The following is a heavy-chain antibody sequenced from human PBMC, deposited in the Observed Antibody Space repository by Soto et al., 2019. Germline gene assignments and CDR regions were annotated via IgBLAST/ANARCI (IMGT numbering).Heavy chain of an antibody. V-gene: IGHV1-18*01. CDR3: ARAHMVLGDDY. J-gene: IGHJ4*02. CDR1: GYTFTSYR. Sequence: QVQLVQSAAEVKKPGASVKVSCKASGYTFTSYRITWVRQAPGQGLEWMGWVSAYDGHTNYAQMLQGRLTMTTDTSTSTAYMELRSLRSDDTAFYYCARAHMVLGDDYWGQGTLVTVSS. D-gene: IGHD3-16*01. CDR2: VSAYDGHT.